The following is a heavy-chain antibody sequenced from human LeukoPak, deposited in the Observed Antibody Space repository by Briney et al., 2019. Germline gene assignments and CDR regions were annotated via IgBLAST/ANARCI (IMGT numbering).Heavy chain of an antibody. V-gene: IGHV3-23*01. CDR2: ISGSGGGGST. CDR3: AKVSSLITFGGTYRRGDAFDI. CDR1: GFTFSSYA. D-gene: IGHD3-16*01. J-gene: IGHJ3*02. Sequence: GGSLRLSCAASGFTFSSYAMSWVRQAPGKGLEWVSTISGSGGGGSTNYADSVKGRFTISRDNSKDTLYLQMNNLRAEDTAVYYCAKVSSLITFGGTYRRGDAFDIWGQGTMVTVSS.